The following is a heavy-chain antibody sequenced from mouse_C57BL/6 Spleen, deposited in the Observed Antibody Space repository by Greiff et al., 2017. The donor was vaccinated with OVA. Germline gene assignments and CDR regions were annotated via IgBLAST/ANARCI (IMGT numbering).Heavy chain of an antibody. CDR3: ARYYYGSSYVRYAMDY. CDR2: IYPGDGDP. J-gene: IGHJ4*01. D-gene: IGHD1-1*01. Sequence: VQLQQSGPELVKPGASVKISCKASGYAFSSSWMNWVKQRPGKGLEWIGRIYPGDGDPNYNGKFKGKATLTADKSSSTAYMQLSSLTSEDSAVYFCARYYYGSSYVRYAMDYWGQGTSVTVSS. V-gene: IGHV1-82*01. CDR1: GYAFSSSW.